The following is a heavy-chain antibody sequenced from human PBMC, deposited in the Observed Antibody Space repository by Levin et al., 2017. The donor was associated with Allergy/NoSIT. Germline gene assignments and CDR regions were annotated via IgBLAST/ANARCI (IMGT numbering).Heavy chain of an antibody. CDR1: GFTFSSYG. Sequence: GGSLRLSCAASGFTFSSYGMHWVRQAPGKGLEWVAVIWYDGSNKYYADSVKGRFTISRDNSKNTLYLQMNSLRAEDTAVYYCARDLSSSGYLVRYYYGMDVWGQGTTVTVSS. V-gene: IGHV3-33*01. CDR2: IWYDGSNK. D-gene: IGHD3-22*01. CDR3: ARDLSSSGYLVRYYYGMDV. J-gene: IGHJ6*02.